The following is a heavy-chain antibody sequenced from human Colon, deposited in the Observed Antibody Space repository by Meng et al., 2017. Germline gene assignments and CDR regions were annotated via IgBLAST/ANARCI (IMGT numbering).Heavy chain of an antibody. CDR3: ASDDGVGVAED. Sequence: QVQLQESGPGLVNPSQILFLTCTVSGGSISSGDYYWSWIRQPPGKGLEWIGYIYYSGSAYYNPSLKSRVTISVDTSKNQFSLKLSSVTAADTAVYYCASDDGVGVAEDWGQGTLVTVSS. CDR2: IYYSGSA. CDR1: GGSISSGDYY. J-gene: IGHJ4*02. D-gene: IGHD3-10*01. V-gene: IGHV4-30-4*01.